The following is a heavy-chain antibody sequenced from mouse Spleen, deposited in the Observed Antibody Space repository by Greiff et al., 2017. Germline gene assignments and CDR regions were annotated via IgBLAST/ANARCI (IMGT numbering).Heavy chain of an antibody. Sequence: EVKLMESGGGLVKPGGSLKLSCAASGFTFSSYGMSWVRQTPEKRLEWVATISGGGSYTYYPDSVKGRFTISRDNAKNNLYLQMSSLRSEDTALYYCASSYYYNFDYWGQGTTLTVSS. J-gene: IGHJ2*01. CDR3: ASSYYYNFDY. V-gene: IGHV5-9-2*01. D-gene: IGHD1-1*01. CDR1: GFTFSSYG. CDR2: ISGGGSYT.